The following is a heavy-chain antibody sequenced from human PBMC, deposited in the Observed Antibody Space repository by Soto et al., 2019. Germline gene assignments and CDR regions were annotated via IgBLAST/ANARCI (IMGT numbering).Heavy chain of an antibody. D-gene: IGHD1-26*01. CDR3: ARDEWEPSYYFAY. V-gene: IGHV3-30-3*01. CDR1: GFTFSSYA. J-gene: IGHJ4*03. Sequence: QVQLVESGGGVVQPGRSLRLSCAASGFTFSSYAMHWVRQAPGKGLEWVAVISYDGSNKYYADSVKGRFTISRDNSKNTLYLQMNSLRAEDTAVYYCARDEWEPSYYFAYWGQGTTVTVSS. CDR2: ISYDGSNK.